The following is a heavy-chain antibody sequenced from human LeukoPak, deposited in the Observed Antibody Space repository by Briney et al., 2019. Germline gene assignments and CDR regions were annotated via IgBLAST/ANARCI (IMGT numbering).Heavy chain of an antibody. Sequence: GGSLRLSCAASGFSVSTKYMSWVRQAPGKGLEWVSVIYGADGAYYADSVKGRFTISRDNSKNTLYLQMNSLRPEDTAVYYCARDGLLGATNPFDYWGQGTLVTVSS. J-gene: IGHJ4*02. V-gene: IGHV3-66*01. D-gene: IGHD1-26*01. CDR1: GFSVSTKY. CDR2: IYGADGA. CDR3: ARDGLLGATNPFDY.